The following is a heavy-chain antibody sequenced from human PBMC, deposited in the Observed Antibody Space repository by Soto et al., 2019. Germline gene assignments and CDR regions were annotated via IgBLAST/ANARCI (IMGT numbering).Heavy chain of an antibody. CDR3: ARDSEYGMDV. CDR2: IYYSGST. Sequence: PSETLSLTCTVSGGSISSYYWSWIRQPPGKGLEWIGYIYYSGSTNYNPSLKSRVTISVDTSKNQFSLKLSSVTAADTAVYYCARDSEYGMDVWGQGTTVTVSS. V-gene: IGHV4-59*01. CDR1: GGSISSYY. J-gene: IGHJ6*02.